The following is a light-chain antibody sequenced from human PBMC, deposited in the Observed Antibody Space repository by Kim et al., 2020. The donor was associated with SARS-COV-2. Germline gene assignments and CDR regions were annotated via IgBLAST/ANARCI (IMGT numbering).Light chain of an antibody. CDR3: ATWDDSLNAWV. J-gene: IGLJ3*02. CDR1: NSNIGANT. Sequence: QSVLTQPPSASGTPGQRVTISCSGGNSNIGANTVNWYQQFPGTAPKLLIYANDRRPSGVPDRFSVSQSGTSASLAISGLQSEDEADYYCATWDDSLNAWVFGGGPQLTVL. CDR2: AND. V-gene: IGLV1-44*01.